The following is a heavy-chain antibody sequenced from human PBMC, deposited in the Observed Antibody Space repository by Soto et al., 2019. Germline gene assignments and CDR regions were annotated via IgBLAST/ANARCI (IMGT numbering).Heavy chain of an antibody. CDR1: GYTFTSYA. Sequence: GPSVKVYCKASGYTFTSYAMHWVRQAPGQRLEWMGWINAGNGNTKYSQKFQSRVTITRDTSASTAYMELSSLRSEDTAVYYCARDRFYYDNSGYYYEGVYDYWGHGTLVIVTS. CDR2: INAGNGNT. V-gene: IGHV1-3*01. CDR3: ARDRFYYDNSGYYYEGVYDY. D-gene: IGHD3-22*01. J-gene: IGHJ4*01.